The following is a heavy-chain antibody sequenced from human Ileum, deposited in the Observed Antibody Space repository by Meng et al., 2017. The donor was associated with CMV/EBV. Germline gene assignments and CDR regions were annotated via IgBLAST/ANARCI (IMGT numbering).Heavy chain of an antibody. CDR1: GYRFNGYG. J-gene: IGHJ3*02. V-gene: IGHV1-18*01. Sequence: QAQLVESGAEVKKPGASVKVSCRASGYRFNGYGISWVRQAPGQGLEWMGWVTAYNGDSIYAQKFQGRVTMTTDTSTDTAYMELRSLRSDDTAVYYCARERTAAYTYGLDAFDIWGQGTMVTVSS. CDR3: ARERTAAYTYGLDAFDI. CDR2: VTAYNGDS. D-gene: IGHD3-16*01.